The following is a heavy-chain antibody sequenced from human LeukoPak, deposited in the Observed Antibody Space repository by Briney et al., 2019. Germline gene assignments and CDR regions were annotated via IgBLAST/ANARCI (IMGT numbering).Heavy chain of an antibody. Sequence: PSETLSLTCTVSGGSISSYFWSWIRQPAGKGLGWIGRIYTGGSTNYNPSLKSRVTMSVDTSKNQFSLRLSSVTAADTAVYYCARVGEYRSSSGAYYFDSWGQGTLVTVSS. V-gene: IGHV4-4*07. J-gene: IGHJ4*02. CDR2: IYTGGST. CDR1: GGSISSYF. CDR3: ARVGEYRSSSGAYYFDS. D-gene: IGHD6-6*01.